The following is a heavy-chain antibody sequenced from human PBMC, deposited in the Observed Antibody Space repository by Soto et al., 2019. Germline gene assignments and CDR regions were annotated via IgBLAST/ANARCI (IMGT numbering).Heavy chain of an antibody. D-gene: IGHD2-2*02. CDR3: ARGRAYCSSTSCYTWAEYYGMDV. CDR2: IIPIFGAA. CDR1: GGTFXSYA. Sequence: SVKVSCKTSGGTFXSYAISWVRQAPGQGLEWMGGIIPIFGAANYAQKFQGRVTITADESTSTAYMELSSLRSEDTAVYYCARGRAYCSSTSCYTWAEYYGMDVWGQGTTVTVSS. J-gene: IGHJ6*02. V-gene: IGHV1-69*13.